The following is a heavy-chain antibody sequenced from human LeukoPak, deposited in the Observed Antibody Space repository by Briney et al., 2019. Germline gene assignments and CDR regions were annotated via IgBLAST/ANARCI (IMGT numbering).Heavy chain of an antibody. CDR3: ARDRRGDYRPAYFDY. CDR2: IYSGGNT. J-gene: IGHJ4*02. CDR1: GFTVSSNY. V-gene: IGHV3-66*01. Sequence: GGSLRLSCAASGFTVSSNYMNWVRQAPGKGLEWVSVIYSGGNTYYADSVKGRFTISRDNSKNTLYLQMNSLRAEDTAVYYCARDRRGDYRPAYFDYWGQGTLVTVSS. D-gene: IGHD4-11*01.